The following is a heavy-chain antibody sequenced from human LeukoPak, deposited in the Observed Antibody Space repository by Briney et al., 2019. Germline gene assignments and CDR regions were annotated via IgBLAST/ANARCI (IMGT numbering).Heavy chain of an antibody. Sequence: GESLRLSCAASGFPFSTYWMSWVRQAPGKGLEWVANINQDGTEKYYVDSVKGRFAISRDNAKNSLYLQMNSLRAEDTAVYYCAREDSSSWAPNFQHWGQGTLVTVSS. CDR2: INQDGTEK. CDR1: GFPFSTYW. CDR3: AREDSSSWAPNFQH. V-gene: IGHV3-7*01. J-gene: IGHJ1*01. D-gene: IGHD6-13*01.